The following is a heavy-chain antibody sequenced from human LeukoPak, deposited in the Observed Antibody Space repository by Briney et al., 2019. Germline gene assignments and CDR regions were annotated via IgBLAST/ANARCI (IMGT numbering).Heavy chain of an antibody. Sequence: ASVKVSCKASGFAXNKYGFSWVRQAPGQGPEWLGWISAYDGRTNYAQNLQGRLTLTTDTSTTTAYMELRSLTSDDTAVYYCARDPSNTVGRNIYFDYWGQGTLVTVSS. J-gene: IGHJ4*02. CDR2: ISAYDGRT. V-gene: IGHV1-18*01. CDR3: ARDPSNTVGRNIYFDY. D-gene: IGHD1-14*01. CDR1: GFAXNKYG.